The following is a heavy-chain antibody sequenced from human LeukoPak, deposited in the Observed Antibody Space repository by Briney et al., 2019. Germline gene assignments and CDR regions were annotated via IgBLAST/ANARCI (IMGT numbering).Heavy chain of an antibody. CDR3: AREVTLEWLLGAFDI. J-gene: IGHJ3*02. CDR1: GGTFSSYA. D-gene: IGHD3-3*01. CDR2: IIPIFGTA. V-gene: IGHV1-69*13. Sequence: SVKVSCKASGGTFSSYAISWVRQAPGQGLEWMGGIIPIFGTANYAQKFQGRVTITADESTSTAYMELSSLRSEDTAVYYCAREVTLEWLLGAFDIWGQGTMVTVSS.